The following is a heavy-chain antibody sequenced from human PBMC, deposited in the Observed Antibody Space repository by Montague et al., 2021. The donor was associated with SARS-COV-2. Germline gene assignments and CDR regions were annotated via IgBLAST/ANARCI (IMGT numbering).Heavy chain of an antibody. D-gene: IGHD1-1*01. CDR3: ARESSFGIHGRFDY. CDR2: INYSGST. J-gene: IGHJ4*02. CDR1: GDSISGYY. V-gene: IGHV4-59*12. Sequence: SETLSLTCSIYGDSISGYYWAWIRQPPGKGLEWIGYINYSGSTNYNPSLKSRVTITIDTSKKEFSLKLTSLTPADTAMYYCARESSFGIHGRFDYWGQGSTVTVSS.